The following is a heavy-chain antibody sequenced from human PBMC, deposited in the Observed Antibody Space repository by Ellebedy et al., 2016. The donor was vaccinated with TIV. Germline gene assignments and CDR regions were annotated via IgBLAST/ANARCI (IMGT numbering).Heavy chain of an antibody. CDR3: ARGVRERTPFNWFAP. CDR2: MNPNSGNT. J-gene: IGHJ5*02. V-gene: IGHV1-8*01. CDR1: GYTFTTYD. D-gene: IGHD1-26*01. Sequence: ASVKVSFKASGYTFTTYDVHWVRQVAGQGLEGMGWMNPNSGNTGYAKKFQGRVSMTRDTSITTAYMDLSSLTYEDTAVYYGARGVRERTPFNWFAPWGQGTLVTVAS.